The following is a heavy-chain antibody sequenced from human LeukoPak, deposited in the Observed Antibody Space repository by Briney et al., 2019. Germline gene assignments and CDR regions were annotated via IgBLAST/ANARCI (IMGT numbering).Heavy chain of an antibody. D-gene: IGHD2-15*01. CDR2: INHSGST. J-gene: IGHJ3*02. CDR3: ARGGIVVVVAATSFDI. Sequence: PSETLSLTCAVYGGSFSGYYWSWIRQPPGKGLEWIGEINHSGSTNYNPSLKSRVTISVDTSKSQFSLKLSSVTAADTAVYYCARGGIVVVVAATSFDIWGQGTMVTVSP. V-gene: IGHV4-34*01. CDR1: GGSFSGYY.